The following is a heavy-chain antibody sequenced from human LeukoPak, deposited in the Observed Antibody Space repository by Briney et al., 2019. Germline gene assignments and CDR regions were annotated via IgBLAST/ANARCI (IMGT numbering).Heavy chain of an antibody. CDR1: NHSIIDSDD. CDR3: VRVLGSGNRWYLFAL. Sequence: SETLSLTCLVSNHSIIDSDDWGCIRQTPGRGREWVGNIFDSASTDYTSSLKSRVNISLDRSNNQLYLPMESVSDGDTAAYHCVRVLGSGNRWYLFALWGQG. V-gene: IGHV4-38-2*02. J-gene: IGHJ4*02. CDR2: IFDSAST. D-gene: IGHD4-23*01.